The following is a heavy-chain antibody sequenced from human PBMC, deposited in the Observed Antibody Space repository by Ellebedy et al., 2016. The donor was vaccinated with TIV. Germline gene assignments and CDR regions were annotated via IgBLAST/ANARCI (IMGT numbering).Heavy chain of an antibody. Sequence: PGGSLRLSCAATGFMFSSYAMTWVRQAPGKGLEWVSSITESGGNTYYADSVKGRFTISRDNSKNTLYLQMNSLRAEDTAVYYCARDPVGVGPAFDIWGQGTMVTVSS. J-gene: IGHJ3*02. V-gene: IGHV3-23*01. CDR2: ITESGGNT. CDR3: ARDPVGVGPAFDI. D-gene: IGHD4-23*01. CDR1: GFMFSSYA.